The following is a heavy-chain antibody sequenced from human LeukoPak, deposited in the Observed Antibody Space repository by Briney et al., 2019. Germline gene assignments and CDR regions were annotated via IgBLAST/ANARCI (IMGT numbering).Heavy chain of an antibody. D-gene: IGHD6-13*01. V-gene: IGHV3-30*02. J-gene: IGHJ4*02. CDR2: IRYDGSNK. CDR1: GFTFSSYG. CDR3: AKDRPSYSSSGRLFDY. Sequence: GGSLRLSCAASGFTFSSYGMHWVRQAPGKGLEWVAFIRYDGSNKYYADSVKGRFTISRDNSKNTLYPQMNSLRAEDTAVYYCAKDRPSYSSSGRLFDYWGQGTLVTVSS.